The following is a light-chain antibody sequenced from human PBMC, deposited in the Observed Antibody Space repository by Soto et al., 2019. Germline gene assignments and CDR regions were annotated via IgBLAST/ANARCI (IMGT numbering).Light chain of an antibody. CDR2: GAS. J-gene: IGKJ2*01. CDR3: QQYGSSPYT. Sequence: EIVLTQSPGTLSLSPGERATLSCTASQSVSSSYLAWYQQKPGQAPWLLIYGASTRATGIPDRFSGSGSGTDFTLTVSRLEPEDFAVYYCQQYGSSPYTFGQGTKLEIK. CDR1: QSVSSSY. V-gene: IGKV3-20*01.